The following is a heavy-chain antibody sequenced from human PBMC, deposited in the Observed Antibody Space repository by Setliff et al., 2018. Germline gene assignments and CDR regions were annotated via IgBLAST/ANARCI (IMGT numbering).Heavy chain of an antibody. Sequence: GASVKVSCKASGYTFTSYGISWVRQAPGQGLEWMGMINPSGGSTSYAQKFQGRVTMTRDTSTSTVYMELSSLRSEDTAVYYCARDEGSGWYVGYWGQGTLVTVSS. CDR2: INPSGGST. V-gene: IGHV1-46*01. CDR3: ARDEGSGWYVGY. D-gene: IGHD6-19*01. J-gene: IGHJ4*02. CDR1: GYTFTSYG.